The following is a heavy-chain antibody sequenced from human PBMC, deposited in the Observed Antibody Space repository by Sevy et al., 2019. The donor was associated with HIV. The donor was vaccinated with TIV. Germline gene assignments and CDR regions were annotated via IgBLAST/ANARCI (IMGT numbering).Heavy chain of an antibody. Sequence: SETLSLTCTVPGGSISSSDYYWSWIRHPPGKGLEWIGYISYGGNTYYSPSLKSRVTISGDTSQNQFSLKLSSVTAADTAVYYCARRLYGDYSDAFDISGQGTMVTVSS. CDR3: ARRLYGDYSDAFDI. D-gene: IGHD4-17*01. CDR2: ISYGGNT. J-gene: IGHJ3*02. CDR1: GGSISSSDYY. V-gene: IGHV4-30-4*01.